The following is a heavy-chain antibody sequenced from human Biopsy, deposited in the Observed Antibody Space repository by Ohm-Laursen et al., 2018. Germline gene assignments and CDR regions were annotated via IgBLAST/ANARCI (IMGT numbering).Heavy chain of an antibody. D-gene: IGHD1-26*01. CDR1: GGSVNSYS. CDR2: IYYSGSI. CDR3: ARGTGRYYVYGAFDI. Sequence: SETLSLTCTVSGGSVNSYSWSWIRQPPGKGLEWIGYIYYSGSINYNPSLKGRVTISLDTSKNQFSLNLRSVTAADTAVYYCARGTGRYYVYGAFDIWGQGTVVTVSS. V-gene: IGHV4-59*02. J-gene: IGHJ3*02.